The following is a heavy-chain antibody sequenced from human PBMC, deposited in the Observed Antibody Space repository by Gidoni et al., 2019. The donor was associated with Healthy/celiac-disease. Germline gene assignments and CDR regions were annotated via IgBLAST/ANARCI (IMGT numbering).Heavy chain of an antibody. D-gene: IGHD6-13*01. CDR2: IIPSFGTA. V-gene: IGHV1-69*01. J-gene: IGHJ4*02. CDR3: ARDRGGSSWYTSLFAY. CDR1: GGTFSSYA. Sequence: QVQLVQAGAEVKKPGTSVKVSCKASGGTFSSYAVSWVRQAHGQGLEWMVGIIPSFGTANYAQKFRGRVTITADESTRTAYMELSSLRSEDTAVYYCARDRGGSSWYTSLFAYWGQGTLVTVSS.